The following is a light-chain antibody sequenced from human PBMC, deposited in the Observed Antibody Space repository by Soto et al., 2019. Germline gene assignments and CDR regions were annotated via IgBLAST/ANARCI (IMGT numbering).Light chain of an antibody. Sequence: EIVMTQSPATLSLSPGERATLSCRASQSVNSNLAWYQQKAGQAPRLLIYGTSTRATGIPARFSGSGSGTDFTLTISSLQFEDFAVYYCQQYNNWPRTFAQGTMV. J-gene: IGKJ1*01. CDR2: GTS. CDR1: QSVNSN. V-gene: IGKV3-15*01. CDR3: QQYNNWPRT.